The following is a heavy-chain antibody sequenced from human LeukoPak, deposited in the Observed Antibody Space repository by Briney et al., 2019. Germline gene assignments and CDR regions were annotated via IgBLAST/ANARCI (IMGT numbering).Heavy chain of an antibody. D-gene: IGHD3-10*01. CDR1: GFTFSSYS. Sequence: GGSLRLSCAASGFTFSSYSMNWVRQAPGKGLEWVANIKQDGREKYYVDSVKGRFTISRDNAKNSLYLQMNSLRAEDTAVYYCARDSDWFGELSDAFDIWGQGTMVTVSS. J-gene: IGHJ3*02. V-gene: IGHV3-7*01. CDR3: ARDSDWFGELSDAFDI. CDR2: IKQDGREK.